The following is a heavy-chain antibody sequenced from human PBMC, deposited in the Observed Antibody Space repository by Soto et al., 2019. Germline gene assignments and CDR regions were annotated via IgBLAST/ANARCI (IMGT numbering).Heavy chain of an antibody. J-gene: IGHJ4*02. Sequence: ASVKVSCKASGYTFTSYGISWVRQAPGQGLEWMGWISAYNGNTNYAQKLQGRVTMTTDTFTSTAYMELRSLTSDDTAVYYCASRGSGYDLYWGQVTLVPVSS. CDR1: GYTFTSYG. CDR2: ISAYNGNT. D-gene: IGHD5-12*01. CDR3: ASRGSGYDLY. V-gene: IGHV1-18*04.